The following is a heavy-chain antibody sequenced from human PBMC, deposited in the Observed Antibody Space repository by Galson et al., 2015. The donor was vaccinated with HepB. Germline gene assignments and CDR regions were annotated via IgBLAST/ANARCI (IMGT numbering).Heavy chain of an antibody. CDR2: IIPIFGTA. CDR1: GGTFSSYA. J-gene: IGHJ4*02. Sequence: SVKVSCKASGGTFSSYAISWVRQAPGQGLGWMGGIIPIFGTANYALKFQGRVTITADESTSTAYMELSSLRSEDTAVYYCASAAWELFRFDYWGQGTLVTVSS. V-gene: IGHV1-69*13. CDR3: ASAAWELFRFDY. D-gene: IGHD1-26*01.